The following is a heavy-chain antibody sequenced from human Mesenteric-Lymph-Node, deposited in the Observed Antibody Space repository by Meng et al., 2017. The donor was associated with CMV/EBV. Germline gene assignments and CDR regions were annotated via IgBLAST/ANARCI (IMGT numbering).Heavy chain of an antibody. Sequence: SLTCTVSGDSIDSYFWSWIRQPQGKGLEWIGYIYYSGSTNYNPSLKSRVSISVDMSKNKFSLKLTSVTAADTAVYYCARGDGEPFDYWGQGTLVTVSS. J-gene: IGHJ4*02. D-gene: IGHD1-14*01. CDR1: GDSIDSYF. CDR2: IYYSGST. V-gene: IGHV4-59*01. CDR3: ARGDGEPFDY.